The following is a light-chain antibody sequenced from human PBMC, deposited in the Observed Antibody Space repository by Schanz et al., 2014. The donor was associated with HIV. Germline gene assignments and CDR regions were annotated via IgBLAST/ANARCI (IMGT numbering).Light chain of an antibody. V-gene: IGKV1-39*01. J-gene: IGKJ1*01. CDR2: AAS. CDR1: QSISSS. CDR3: QQGSSFPRT. Sequence: DIQMTQSPSSLSASVGDRVTISCRASQSISSSLNWYQQKPGKAPNLLIYAASSLQSGVPSRFSGSGSGTDFTLTISSLQPEDFATYYCQQGSSFPRTFGQGTKVDIK.